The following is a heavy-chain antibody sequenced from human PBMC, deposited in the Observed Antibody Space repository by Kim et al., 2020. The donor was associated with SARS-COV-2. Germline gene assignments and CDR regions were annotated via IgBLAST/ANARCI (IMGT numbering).Heavy chain of an antibody. Sequence: GSNEYYEEAGKGRFTISRDNSKDTLYLQMNSLKPEDTAVYYCAKTGRGFDYWGQGTLVTVSS. V-gene: IGHV3-30*02. J-gene: IGHJ4*02. D-gene: IGHD1-26*01. CDR2: GSNE. CDR3: AKTGRGFDY.